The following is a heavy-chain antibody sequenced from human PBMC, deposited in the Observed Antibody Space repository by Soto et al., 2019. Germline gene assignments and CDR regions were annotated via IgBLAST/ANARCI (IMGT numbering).Heavy chain of an antibody. CDR2: INHSGST. Sequence: KQSQTLSLTCAVYGGSFSGYYWSWIRQPPGKGLEWIGEINHSGSTNYNPSLKSRVTISVDTSKNQFSLKLSSVTAADTAVYYCARGATSGFGGQLDYWGQGTLVTVSS. CDR3: ARGATSGFGGQLDY. J-gene: IGHJ4*02. V-gene: IGHV4-34*01. CDR1: GGSFSGYY. D-gene: IGHD3-10*01.